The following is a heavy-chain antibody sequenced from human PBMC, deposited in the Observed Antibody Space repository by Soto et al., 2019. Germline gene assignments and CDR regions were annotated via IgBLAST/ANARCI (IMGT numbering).Heavy chain of an antibody. CDR1: GFTLSMSA. V-gene: IGHV3-23*01. CDR3: AKDRGIIVKAGDAFDV. D-gene: IGHD3-16*02. J-gene: IGHJ3*01. Sequence: EVLLMKSGGGLVQPGGSLRLSCASSGFTLSMSAVNWVRQAPGKGLEWVSYISDSGDRTYYADSVKGRFTISRDRSKNTVSLQMDSLRAEDTAVYYCAKDRGIIVKAGDAFDVWGQGTKVTVSS. CDR2: ISDSGDRT.